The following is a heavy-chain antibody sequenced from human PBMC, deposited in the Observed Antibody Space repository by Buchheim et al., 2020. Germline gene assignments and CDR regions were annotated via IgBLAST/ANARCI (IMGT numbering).Heavy chain of an antibody. J-gene: IGHJ4*02. CDR2: MNPNSGNT. D-gene: IGHD5-18*01. CDR1: GYTFTSYD. CDR3: ARGEVGGYSYGYFWWGTQPFDY. V-gene: IGHV1-8*01. Sequence: QVQLVQSGAEVKKPGASVKVSCKASGYTFTSYDINWVRQATGQGLEWMGWMNPNSGNTGYAQKFQGRVTMTRNTSISTAYMELSSLRSEDTAVYYCARGEVGGYSYGYFWWGTQPFDYWGQGTL.